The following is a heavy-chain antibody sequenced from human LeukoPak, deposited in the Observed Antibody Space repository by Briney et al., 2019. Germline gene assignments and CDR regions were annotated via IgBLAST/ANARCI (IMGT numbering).Heavy chain of an antibody. CDR1: NVSVGSGAYY. Sequence: PSETLSLTCIVSNVSVGSGAYYWTWIRQHPGKGLEWIGYIYYSGSTYFSPSLKSRVSMSVGTSKNQFSLRLTSVTAADTAVYFCAAKGGGYDYRYWGQGTLVTVSS. J-gene: IGHJ4*02. CDR2: IYYSGST. V-gene: IGHV4-31*03. CDR3: AAKGGGYDYRY. D-gene: IGHD5-12*01.